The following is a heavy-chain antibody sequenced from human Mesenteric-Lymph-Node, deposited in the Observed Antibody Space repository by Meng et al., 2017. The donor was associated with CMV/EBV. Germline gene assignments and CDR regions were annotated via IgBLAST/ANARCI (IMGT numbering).Heavy chain of an antibody. Sequence: SLKISCAASGFTFDDYAMHWVRQAPGKGLEWVSGISWNSGSIGYADSVKGRFTISRDNAKNSLYLQMNSLRAEDTAVYYCARGKWELHYWGQGTLVTVSS. CDR1: GFTFDDYA. J-gene: IGHJ4*02. CDR3: ARGKWELHY. V-gene: IGHV3-9*01. D-gene: IGHD1-26*01. CDR2: ISWNSGSI.